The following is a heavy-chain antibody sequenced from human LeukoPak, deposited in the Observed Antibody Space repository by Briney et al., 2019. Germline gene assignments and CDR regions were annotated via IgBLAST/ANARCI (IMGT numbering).Heavy chain of an antibody. CDR3: AKGRSRTRDLFDY. CDR1: GFTFTNYA. CDR2: ISSSGAST. V-gene: IGHV3-23*01. D-gene: IGHD2-2*01. Sequence: GGSLRLSCAASGFTFTNYAMSWVRQAPRKGLEWVSGISSSGASTYHADSVKGRFTISRDNSKNTLYLQMNSLRAEDTAVYYCAKGRSRTRDLFDYWGQGTLVTVSS. J-gene: IGHJ4*02.